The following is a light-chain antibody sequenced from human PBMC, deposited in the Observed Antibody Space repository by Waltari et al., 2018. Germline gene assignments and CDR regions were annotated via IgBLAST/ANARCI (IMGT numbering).Light chain of an antibody. CDR1: NSHIAINA. Sequence: QSVLTQPPSLSESPGQRVTMSCSGSNSHIAINAVTWYQQLPGRAPKLLIYYDDLVASGVSDRFSGSKSGTSASLAISGLQSEDEADYYCAACDDSLNGPVFGGGTKLTVV. J-gene: IGLJ2*01. CDR2: YDD. CDR3: AACDDSLNGPV. V-gene: IGLV1-36*01.